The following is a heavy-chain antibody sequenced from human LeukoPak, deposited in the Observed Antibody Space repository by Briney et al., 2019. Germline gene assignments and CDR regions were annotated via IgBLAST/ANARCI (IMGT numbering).Heavy chain of an antibody. J-gene: IGHJ5*02. CDR1: GSTFSSYG. Sequence: PGRSLRLSCAASGSTFSSYGMHWVRQAPGKGLEWVAVIWYDGSNKYYADSVKGRSTISRDNSKNTLYLQMNSLRAEDTAVYYCARDRITMVRGVPRGPYWFDPWGQGTLVTVSS. D-gene: IGHD3-10*01. CDR3: ARDRITMVRGVPRGPYWFDP. V-gene: IGHV3-33*01. CDR2: IWYDGSNK.